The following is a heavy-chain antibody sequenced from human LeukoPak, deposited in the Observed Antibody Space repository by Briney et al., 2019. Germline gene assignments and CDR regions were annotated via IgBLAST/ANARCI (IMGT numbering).Heavy chain of an antibody. CDR1: GFTFSTYW. V-gene: IGHV3-7*04. J-gene: IGHJ4*02. CDR3: ARELAVAGFDY. D-gene: IGHD6-19*01. Sequence: PGGSLRLSCAASGFTFSTYWMSWVRQAPGKGLEWVANINKEGSEKHYVDSVKGRFTISRDNTKNSLYLQMNSLRAEDTAVYYCARELAVAGFDYWGQGTLVTVSS. CDR2: INKEGSEK.